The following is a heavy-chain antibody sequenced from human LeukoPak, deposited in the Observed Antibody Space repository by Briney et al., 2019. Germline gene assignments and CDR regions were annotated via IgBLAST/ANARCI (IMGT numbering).Heavy chain of an antibody. CDR1: GYSISSGYY. J-gene: IGHJ3*02. CDR3: VRKCSSTSCWSDAFDI. CDR2: IYHSGST. V-gene: IGHV4-38-2*02. Sequence: SETLSLTCTVSGYSISSGYYWGWIRQPPGKGLEWIGSIYHSGSTYYNPSLKSRVTISVDTSKNQFSLKLSSVTAADTAVYYCVRKCSSTSCWSDAFDIWGQGTMVTVSS. D-gene: IGHD2-2*01.